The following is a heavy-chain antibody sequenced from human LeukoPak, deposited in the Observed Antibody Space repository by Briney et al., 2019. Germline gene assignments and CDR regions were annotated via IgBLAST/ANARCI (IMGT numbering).Heavy chain of an antibody. J-gene: IGHJ4*02. CDR3: AKRGKGSSIGGYFDY. CDR2: ISGSSNTI. Sequence: PGGSLRLSCAASGFTFNTYAMNRVRQAPGKGLEWISYISGSSNTIYYADSVKGRFTISRDNSKNMLYLQMNSLRTEDTAVYYCAKRGKGSSIGGYFDYWGQGTLVTVSS. D-gene: IGHD6-13*01. CDR1: GFTFNTYA. V-gene: IGHV3-48*04.